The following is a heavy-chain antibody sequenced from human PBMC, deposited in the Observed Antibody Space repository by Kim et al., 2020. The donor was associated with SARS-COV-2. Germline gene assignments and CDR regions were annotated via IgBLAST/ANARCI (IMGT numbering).Heavy chain of an antibody. V-gene: IGHV3-11*01. CDR2: ISSSCSTI. CDR3: ARDYFDSSGYYYYYYYYMDV. J-gene: IGHJ6*03. Sequence: GGSLRLSCAASGFTFSDYYMSWIRQAPGKGLEWVSYISSSCSTIYYADSVKGRFTISRDNAKNSLYLQMNSLRAEDTAVYYCARDYFDSSGYYYYYYYYMDVWGKGTSVTVSS. CDR1: GFTFSDYY. D-gene: IGHD3-22*01.